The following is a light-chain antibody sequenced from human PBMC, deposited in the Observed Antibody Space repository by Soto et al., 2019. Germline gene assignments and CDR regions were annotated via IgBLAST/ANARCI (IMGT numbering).Light chain of an antibody. CDR2: DVS. CDR3: CSYAGSSPYV. J-gene: IGLJ1*01. V-gene: IGLV2-23*02. CDR1: SSDVGTYNC. Sequence: QSALTQPASVSGSPGQSIAISCTGTSSDVGTYNCVSWYQQHPGKAPKLMIYDVSKRPSGVSNRFSGSKSGNTASLTISGLQAEDEADYYCCSYAGSSPYVFGTGSKVPVL.